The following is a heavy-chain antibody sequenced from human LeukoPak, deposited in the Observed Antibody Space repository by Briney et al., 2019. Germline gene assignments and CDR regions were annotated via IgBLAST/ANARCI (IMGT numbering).Heavy chain of an antibody. CDR2: INPNSGGT. CDR3: ARGHGDYESPANNWFDP. CDR1: GYSFTNYG. D-gene: IGHD4-17*01. V-gene: IGHV1-2*02. Sequence: GASVKVSCKASGYSFTNYGISWVRQAPGQGLEWMGWINPNSGGTNYAQKFQGRVTMTRDTSISTAYMELSRLRSDDTAVYYCARGHGDYESPANNWFDPWGQGTLVTVSS. J-gene: IGHJ5*02.